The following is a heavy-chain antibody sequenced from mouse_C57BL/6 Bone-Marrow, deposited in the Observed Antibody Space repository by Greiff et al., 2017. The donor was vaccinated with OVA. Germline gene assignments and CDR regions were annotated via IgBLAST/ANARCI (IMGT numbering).Heavy chain of an antibody. CDR2: IRNKANGYTT. CDR3: ARYEGTSYAMDY. J-gene: IGHJ4*01. CDR1: GFTFTDYY. Sequence: DVKLVESGGGLVQPGGSLSLSCAASGFTFTDYYMSWVRQPPGQALEWLGFIRNKANGYTTEYSASVKGRFTISRDNSQSILYLQMNALRAEDSATYYCARYEGTSYAMDYWGQGTSVTVSS. V-gene: IGHV7-3*01. D-gene: IGHD3-3*01.